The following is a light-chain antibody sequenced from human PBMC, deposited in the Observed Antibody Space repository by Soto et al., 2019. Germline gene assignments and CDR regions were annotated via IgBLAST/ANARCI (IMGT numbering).Light chain of an antibody. V-gene: IGKV3D-15*01. CDR1: QSVSSN. CDR2: GAS. Sequence: EIVMAQSPATLSLSPGERATLSCRASQSVSSNLAWYQQKPVQAPRLLIYGASTSATVIPARFSGSGSGTEFNLTISSLQSADFAVYYCQQYNKWPPWTFGQGTNVEIK. J-gene: IGKJ1*01. CDR3: QQYNKWPPWT.